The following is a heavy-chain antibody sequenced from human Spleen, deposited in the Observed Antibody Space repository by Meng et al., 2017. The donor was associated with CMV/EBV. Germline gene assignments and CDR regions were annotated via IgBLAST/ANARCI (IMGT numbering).Heavy chain of an antibody. J-gene: IGHJ4*02. D-gene: IGHD5-24*01. Sequence: GESLKISCQASGYNFIDYDIGWVRQIPGKGLEWMGIIYPPDSDARYSPSFQAQVTISVDKSISTAYLQWSSLKASDTAIYYCARHSMTTIWGQGTPVTVSS. V-gene: IGHV5-51*01. CDR2: IYPPDSDA. CDR3: ARHSMTTI. CDR1: GYNFIDYD.